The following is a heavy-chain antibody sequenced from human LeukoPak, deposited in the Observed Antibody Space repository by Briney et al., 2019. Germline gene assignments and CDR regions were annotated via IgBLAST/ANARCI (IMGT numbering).Heavy chain of an antibody. D-gene: IGHD5-12*01. CDR1: GYTFTGYY. Sequence: ASVKVSCKASGYTFTGYYMHWVRQAPGHGLEWMGWTSGFNGHTKYSQKSQGRVTMTTDTSTSTAYMEVRSLRSDDTAVYYCARAWLRRKYYYYMDVWGKGTTVTVSS. CDR3: ARAWLRRKYYYYMDV. V-gene: IGHV1-18*04. J-gene: IGHJ6*03. CDR2: TSGFNGHT.